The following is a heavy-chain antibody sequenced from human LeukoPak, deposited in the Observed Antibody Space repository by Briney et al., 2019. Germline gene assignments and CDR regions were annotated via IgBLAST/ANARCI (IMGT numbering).Heavy chain of an antibody. CDR3: ARGYSYGSDAVDV. Sequence: SETLSLTCTVSGGSIISNYHWNWIRQPPGKGLEGIGHISYNGTTKDNPSLKSRVTISVDTSENQFSLKLTSVTAADTAVYYCARGYSYGSDAVDVWGQGTMATVSS. D-gene: IGHD5-18*01. J-gene: IGHJ3*01. CDR1: GGSIISNY. CDR2: ISYNGTT. V-gene: IGHV4-59*01.